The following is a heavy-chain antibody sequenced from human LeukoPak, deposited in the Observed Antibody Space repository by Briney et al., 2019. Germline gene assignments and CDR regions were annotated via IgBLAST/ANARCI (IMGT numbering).Heavy chain of an antibody. CDR2: ISGSGGST. V-gene: IGHV3-23*01. CDR1: GFTFSSYA. D-gene: IGHD3-22*01. J-gene: IGHJ4*02. Sequence: PGGSLRLSCAASGFTFSSYAMSWVRQAPGKGLEWVSAISGSGGSTYYADSVKGRFTISRDNAKNSLYLQMNSLRAEDTALYYCAKDRGYDSSGYYDYWGQGTLVTVSS. CDR3: AKDRGYDSSGYYDY.